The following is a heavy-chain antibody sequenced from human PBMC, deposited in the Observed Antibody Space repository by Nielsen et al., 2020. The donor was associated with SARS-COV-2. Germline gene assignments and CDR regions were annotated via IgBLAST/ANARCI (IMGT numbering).Heavy chain of an antibody. V-gene: IGHV1-18*01. J-gene: IGHJ4*02. CDR2: ISAYNGNT. D-gene: IGHD6-6*01. Sequence: ASLQVSCNASGYTFTSYGISWVRQAPAQGLEWMGWISAYNGNTNYAQKLQGRVTMTKDTSTSTAYMELRSLRSDDTAVYYCAREYSTSSGRCSDNWGQGTLVTVSS. CDR3: AREYSTSSGRCSDN. CDR1: GYTFTSYG.